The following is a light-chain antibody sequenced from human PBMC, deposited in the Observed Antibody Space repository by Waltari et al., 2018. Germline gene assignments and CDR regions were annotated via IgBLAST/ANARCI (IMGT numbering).Light chain of an antibody. Sequence: HSALTQPASVSGSPGQLISISCTGTSSDVGSYSYVSWYQQQPGTAPKLMVYDVGFRPSGVSDRFSGSKSGNTASLTISGLQAEDEATYYCSSYTNTSPYVLFGGGTKLTVL. CDR1: SSDVGSYSY. CDR2: DVG. J-gene: IGLJ2*01. V-gene: IGLV2-14*03. CDR3: SSYTNTSPYVL.